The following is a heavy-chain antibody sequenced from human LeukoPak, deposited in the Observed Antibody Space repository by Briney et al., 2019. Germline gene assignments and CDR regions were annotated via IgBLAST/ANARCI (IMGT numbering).Heavy chain of an antibody. CDR3: ARDGAEKYDFWSGYHFDY. CDR1: SNYY. D-gene: IGHD3-3*01. V-gene: IGHV3-11*04. J-gene: IGHJ4*02. CDR2: ISSSGSTI. Sequence: SNYYWGWIRQAPGKGLEWVSYISSSGSTIYYADSVKGRFTISRDNAKNSLYLQMNSLRAEDTAVYYCARDGAEKYDFWSGYHFDYWGQGTLAAVSS.